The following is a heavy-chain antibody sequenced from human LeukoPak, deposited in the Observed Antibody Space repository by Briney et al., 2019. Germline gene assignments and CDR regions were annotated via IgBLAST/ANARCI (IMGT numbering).Heavy chain of an antibody. D-gene: IGHD2-15*01. CDR2: INHSGGT. CDR1: GGSFSGYY. Sequence: SETLSLTCAVYGGSFSGYYWSWIRKPPGKGLEWIGEINHSGGTNYNPSLKSRVTISVDTSKNQFSLKLSSVTAADTAVYYCARGRGGYCSGGSCRTNWFDPWGQGTLVTVSS. V-gene: IGHV4-34*01. CDR3: ARGRGGYCSGGSCRTNWFDP. J-gene: IGHJ5*02.